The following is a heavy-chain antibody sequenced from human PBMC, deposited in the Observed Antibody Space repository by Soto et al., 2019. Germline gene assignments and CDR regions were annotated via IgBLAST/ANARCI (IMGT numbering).Heavy chain of an antibody. CDR2: INPHSGGT. V-gene: IGHV1-2*02. J-gene: IGHJ6*02. Sequence: EQLVQSGAEVKKPGASVKVSCQASGYTFSGYYIHWLRQAPGQGLEWMGWINPHSGGTNYAQKFQGRATVTRYTPTSTAYMDLSRLTSDDTAVYYCARSLTEGYCTITGCYTRPLYGMDVWGQGTTVTVSS. D-gene: IGHD2-2*02. CDR1: GYTFSGYY. CDR3: ARSLTEGYCTITGCYTRPLYGMDV.